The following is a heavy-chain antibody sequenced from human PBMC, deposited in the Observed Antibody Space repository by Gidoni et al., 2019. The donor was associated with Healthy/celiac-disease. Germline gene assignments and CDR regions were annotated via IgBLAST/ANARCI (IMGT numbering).Heavy chain of an antibody. CDR1: GFTFSSYW. CDR2: IKQDGSEK. J-gene: IGHJ3*02. CDR3: ARVGIAARFDAFDI. D-gene: IGHD6-6*01. V-gene: IGHV3-7*03. Sequence: EVQLVESGGGLVQPGGSLRLSCAASGFTFSSYWMSWVRQAPGKGLEWVANIKQDGSEKYYVDSVKGRFTISRDNAKNSLYLQMNSLRAEDTAVYYCARVGIAARFDAFDIWGQGTMVTVSS.